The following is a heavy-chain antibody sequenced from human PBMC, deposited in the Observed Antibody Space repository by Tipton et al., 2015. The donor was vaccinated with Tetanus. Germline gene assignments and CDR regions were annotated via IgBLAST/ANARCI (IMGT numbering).Heavy chain of an antibody. D-gene: IGHD3-3*01. CDR2: ISGTGSTI. J-gene: IGHJ5*01. CDR1: GFTFSSYN. V-gene: IGHV3-48*02. Sequence: SLRLSCAASGFTFSSYNMNWVRQAPGKGLEWLSYISGTGSTIDYADSVKGRFTIFRDNAKNSLYLQMNGLRDDDTAVYFCARDFRPIFGVAHPFDSWGQGTLVTVSS. CDR3: ARDFRPIFGVAHPFDS.